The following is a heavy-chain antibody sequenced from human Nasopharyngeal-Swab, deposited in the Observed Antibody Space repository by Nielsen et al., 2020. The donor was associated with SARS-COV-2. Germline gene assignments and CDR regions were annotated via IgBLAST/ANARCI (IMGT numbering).Heavy chain of an antibody. CDR1: GFPFRSYE. D-gene: IGHD5-24*01. V-gene: IGHV3-48*03. Sequence: GGSLSLSCAASGFPFRSYEMNWVRQSPGKGLEWVSYISSSGSTIYYADSVKGRFTISRDNAKNSLYLQMNSLRAEDTAVYYCATLRDGYSFDYWGQGTLVTVSS. J-gene: IGHJ4*02. CDR2: ISSSGSTI. CDR3: ATLRDGYSFDY.